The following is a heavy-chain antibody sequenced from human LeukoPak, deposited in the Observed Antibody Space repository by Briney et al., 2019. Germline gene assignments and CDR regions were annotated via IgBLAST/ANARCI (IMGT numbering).Heavy chain of an antibody. D-gene: IGHD3-10*01. V-gene: IGHV6-1*01. Sequence: SQTLSLTCAISGDSVSSSSAAWNWIRQSPSRGLEWLGRTYYKSKWFNDYAISVRSRITINPDTSKNQFSLQLNSVTPEDTAVYYCARGADGYNNYYFDYWGQGTLVTVSS. J-gene: IGHJ4*02. CDR3: ARGADGYNNYYFDY. CDR1: GDSVSSSSAA. CDR2: TYYKSKWFN.